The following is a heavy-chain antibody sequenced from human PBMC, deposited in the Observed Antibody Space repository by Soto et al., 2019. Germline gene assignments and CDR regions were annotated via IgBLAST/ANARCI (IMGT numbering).Heavy chain of an antibody. J-gene: IGHJ6*02. Sequence: QVVLVESGGGVVQPGRALRLSCAASGFDFTNDGMLWVRQAPGKGLEWVALISFDGTTIHYGDSVKGRFTISRDNSKNTLFLQMNSLRPEDTGVYYCAKGQGGSPPGGMDVWGRGTTVTVSS. D-gene: IGHD3-10*01. CDR2: ISFDGTTI. V-gene: IGHV3-30*18. CDR3: AKGQGGSPPGGMDV. CDR1: GFDFTNDG.